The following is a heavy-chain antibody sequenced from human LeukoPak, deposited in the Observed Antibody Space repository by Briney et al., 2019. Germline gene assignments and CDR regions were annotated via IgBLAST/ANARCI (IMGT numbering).Heavy chain of an antibody. CDR2: ISAYNGNT. CDR3: ARDHPNDYGDSGGMDV. Sequence: ASVKVSCKASGYTFTSYGISWVRQAPGQGLEWMGWISAYNGNTNYAQKLQGRVTMTTDTSTSTAYMELRSLRSDDTAVYYCARDHPNDYGDSGGMDVWGQGTTVTVSS. V-gene: IGHV1-18*01. J-gene: IGHJ6*02. D-gene: IGHD4-17*01. CDR1: GYTFTSYG.